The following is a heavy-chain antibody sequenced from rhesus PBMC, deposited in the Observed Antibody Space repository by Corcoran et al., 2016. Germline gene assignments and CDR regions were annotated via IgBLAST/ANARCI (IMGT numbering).Heavy chain of an antibody. CDR1: GYSISSGYG. CDR3: ASGGANEYSMLPYFDY. J-gene: IGHJ4*01. V-gene: IGHV4-122*02. Sequence: QLQLQESGPGLVKPSETLSLTCAVSGYSISSGYGWSWLRQPPGKGLEWIGYISNGRSTTAHPSISSRVTSSRDPSKGQFALRLRAVTAADTAVYYCASGGANEYSMLPYFDYGGQGVLVTVSS. D-gene: IGHD4-23*01. CDR2: ISNGRST.